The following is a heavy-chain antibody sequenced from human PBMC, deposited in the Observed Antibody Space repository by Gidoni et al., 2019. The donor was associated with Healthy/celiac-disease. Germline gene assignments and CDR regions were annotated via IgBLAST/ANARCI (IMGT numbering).Heavy chain of an antibody. J-gene: IGHJ6*02. CDR3: ARDPSSSWPYYYYGMDV. V-gene: IGHV3-21*01. CDR1: GFTFSSYS. D-gene: IGHD6-13*01. CDR2: ISSSSSYI. Sequence: EVHLVESGGGLVKPGGSLRLSCAASGFTFSSYSINWVRQAPGKGLEWVSSISSSSSYIYYGDSVKGRFTMSRDNAKTSLYLQMNSLRAEDTAVYYCARDPSSSWPYYYYGMDVWGQGTTVTVSS.